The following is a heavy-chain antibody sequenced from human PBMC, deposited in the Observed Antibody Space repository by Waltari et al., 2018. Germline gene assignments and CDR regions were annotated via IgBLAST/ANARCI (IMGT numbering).Heavy chain of an antibody. V-gene: IGHV3-23*01. CDR2: ISGSGGST. D-gene: IGHD1-26*01. CDR3: AKDKEAGATLAEYFQH. J-gene: IGHJ1*01. Sequence: EVQLLESGGGLVQPGGSLRLSCAASGFPFSSSAMSCVRTAPGKGLEWVSAISGSGGSTYYADSVKGRFTISRDNSKNTLYLQMNSLRAEDTAVYYCAKDKEAGATLAEYFQHWGQGTLVTVSS. CDR1: GFPFSSSA.